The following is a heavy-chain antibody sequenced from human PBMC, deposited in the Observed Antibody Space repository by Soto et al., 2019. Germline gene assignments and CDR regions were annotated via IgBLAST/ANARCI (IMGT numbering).Heavy chain of an antibody. Sequence: KFQGRVTITRDTSASTAYMELSSLRSEDTAVYYCARDMGATAYWGQGTLVTVSS. J-gene: IGHJ4*02. CDR3: ARDMGATAY. D-gene: IGHD1-26*01. V-gene: IGHV1-3*01.